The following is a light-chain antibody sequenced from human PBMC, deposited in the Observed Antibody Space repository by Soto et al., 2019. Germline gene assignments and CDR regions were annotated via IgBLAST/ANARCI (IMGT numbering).Light chain of an antibody. Sequence: EIVLTQSPATLSLSPGERATLSCRASQSVNSYLAWYQQKPGQAPRLLIYDASNRATGIPARFSGSGSGTDFTLTISSLEPEDFAVYYCQQRSNWPGTFGPGTKVHIK. J-gene: IGKJ3*01. V-gene: IGKV3-11*01. CDR3: QQRSNWPGT. CDR2: DAS. CDR1: QSVNSY.